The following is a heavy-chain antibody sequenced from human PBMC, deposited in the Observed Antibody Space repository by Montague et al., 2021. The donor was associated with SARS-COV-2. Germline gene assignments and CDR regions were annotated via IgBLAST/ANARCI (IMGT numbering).Heavy chain of an antibody. CDR3: ARHDRVGYCSSGSCSVRSYP. D-gene: IGHD2-15*01. J-gene: IGHJ5*02. CDR1: GVSISSSGYY. Sequence: SETLSLTCTVSGVSISSSGYYWGWIRQPPGKGLEWIGSIYYSGSTYYNPSLKSRVTISVDTSKNHFSLKLSSVTAADTAVYYCARHDRVGYCSSGSCSVRSYPWGQGTLVTVSS. V-gene: IGHV4-39*01. CDR2: IYYSGST.